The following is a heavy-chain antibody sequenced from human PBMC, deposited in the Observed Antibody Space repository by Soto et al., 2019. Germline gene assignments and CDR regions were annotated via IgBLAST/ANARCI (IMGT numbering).Heavy chain of an antibody. Sequence: GGSLRLSCSASGFTFSSYAMHWVRQAQGKGLEYVSAISKNGISTYYADSVKGRFTISRDNSKNTLYFQMSSLRAEDTAVYYCVKPSAGGSTAMRAEFDYWGQGTLVTVSS. V-gene: IGHV3-64D*08. CDR3: VKPSAGGSTAMRAEFDY. CDR2: ISKNGIST. J-gene: IGHJ4*02. CDR1: GFTFSSYA. D-gene: IGHD1-1*01.